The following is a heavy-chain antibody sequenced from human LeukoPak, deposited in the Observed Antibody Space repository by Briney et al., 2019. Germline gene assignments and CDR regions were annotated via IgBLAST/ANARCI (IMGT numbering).Heavy chain of an antibody. Sequence: GGSLRLSGAASGFTFSSYWMNWVRQAPGKGLEWVSYITGGSTTIYYADSVKGRFTISRDNAKNSLYLQMNSLRAEDTAVYYCAKDSSGYYYYYYYMDVWGKGTTVTISS. CDR2: ITGGSTTI. CDR1: GFTFSSYW. CDR3: AKDSSGYYYYYYYMDV. J-gene: IGHJ6*03. D-gene: IGHD3-22*01. V-gene: IGHV3-48*01.